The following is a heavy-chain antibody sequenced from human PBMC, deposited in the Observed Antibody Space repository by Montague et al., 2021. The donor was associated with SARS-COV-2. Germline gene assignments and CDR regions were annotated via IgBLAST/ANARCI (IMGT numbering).Heavy chain of an antibody. J-gene: IGHJ6*02. D-gene: IGHD2-8*01. V-gene: IGHV4-59*01. CDR2: IYYGGST. CDR1: GGSISGFY. Sequence: SETLSLTCTVSGGSISGFYWSWIRQPPGKGLEWIGYIYYGGSTKYNPSLESRVAVSVDRSKNQVSLKLTSVTAADTAVYYCARLLRSCTNGVCRTYYYYALDVWGQGTTVTVSS. CDR3: ARLLRSCTNGVCRTYYYYALDV.